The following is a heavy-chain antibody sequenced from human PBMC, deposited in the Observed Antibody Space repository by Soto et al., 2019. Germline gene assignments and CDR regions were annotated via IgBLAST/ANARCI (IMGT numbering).Heavy chain of an antibody. CDR2: IYYSGIP. V-gene: IGHV4-39*01. Sequence: SETLSLTCTVPGDSISSSSYYWGWIRQPPGKGLEWIGSIYYSGIPYFNPSLKSRVTISIDTSKNQFSLKLSSVTAADTALYYCARSPKFYGEHYMDVWGKGTTVTGSS. CDR1: GDSISSSSYY. D-gene: IGHD4-17*01. J-gene: IGHJ6*03. CDR3: ARSPKFYGEHYMDV.